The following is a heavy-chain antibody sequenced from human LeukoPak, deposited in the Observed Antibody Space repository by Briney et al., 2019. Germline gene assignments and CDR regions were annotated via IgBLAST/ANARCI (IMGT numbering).Heavy chain of an antibody. V-gene: IGHV4-34*01. CDR2: INHSGST. Sequence: PSETLSLTCAVYGGSFSGYYWSWIRQPPGKGLEWIGEINHSGSTNYNPSLKSRVTISVDTSKNQFSLKLSSVTAADTAVYYCAREEAVDTTVGTSLNWFDPWGQGTLVTVSS. CDR1: GGSFSGYY. J-gene: IGHJ5*02. CDR3: AREEAVDTTVGTSLNWFDP. D-gene: IGHD5-18*01.